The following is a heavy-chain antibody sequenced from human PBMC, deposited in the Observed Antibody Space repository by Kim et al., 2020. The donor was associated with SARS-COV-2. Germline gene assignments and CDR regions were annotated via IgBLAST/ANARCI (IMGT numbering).Heavy chain of an antibody. CDR2: INTNTGNP. J-gene: IGHJ6*02. V-gene: IGHV7-4-1*02. Sequence: ASVKVSCKASGYTFTSYAMNWVRQAPGQGLEWMGWINTNTGNPTYAQGFTGRFVFSLDTSVSTAYLQISSLKAEDTAVYYCARDMSSGWPFVPYYYYGMDVWGQGTTVTVSS. CDR1: GYTFTSYA. D-gene: IGHD6-19*01. CDR3: ARDMSSGWPFVPYYYYGMDV.